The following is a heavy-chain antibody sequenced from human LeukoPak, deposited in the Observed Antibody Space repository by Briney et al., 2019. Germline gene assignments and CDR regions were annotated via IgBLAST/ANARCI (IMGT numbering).Heavy chain of an antibody. D-gene: IGHD2-2*01. CDR3: ARDRYCSSTSCLDDAFDI. V-gene: IGHV1-69*13. CDR2: IIPIFGTA. CDR1: GGTFSSYA. J-gene: IGHJ3*02. Sequence: SVKVSCKASGGTFSSYAISWVRQAPGQGLEWMGGIIPIFGTANYAQKFQGRVTITADESTSTAYMELSSLRSEDTAVYYCARDRYCSSTSCLDDAFDIWGQGTMVTVSS.